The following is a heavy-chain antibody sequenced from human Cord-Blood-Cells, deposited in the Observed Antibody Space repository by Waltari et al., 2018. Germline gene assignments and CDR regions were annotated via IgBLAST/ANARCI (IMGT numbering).Heavy chain of an antibody. CDR2: IIPIFGTA. D-gene: IGHD3-10*01. V-gene: IGHV1-69*01. Sequence: QVQLVQSGAEVKKPGSSVKVSCKASGGTFSSYAISWVRPAPGQGVEWMGGIIPIFGTANYAQKFQGRVTITADESTSTAYMELSSLRSEDTAVYYCARMAVRGVIIKYYYYGMDVWGQGTTVTVSS. CDR3: ARMAVRGVIIKYYYYGMDV. J-gene: IGHJ6*02. CDR1: GGTFSSYA.